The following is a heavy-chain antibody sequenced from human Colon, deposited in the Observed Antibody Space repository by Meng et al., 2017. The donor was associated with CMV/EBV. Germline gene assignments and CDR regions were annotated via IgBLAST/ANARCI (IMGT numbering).Heavy chain of an antibody. V-gene: IGHV6-1*01. D-gene: IGHD1-26*01. Sequence: SQTLSLTCDISGDSVSTYSAAWHWIRQSPSRGLEWLGRAYYRSKWYLDYAVSVKSRIIISPDTSKNQFSLQLSSVTPEDTAMYYCARAYASGYLDDWGQGTLVTVSS. CDR2: AYYRSKWYL. CDR3: ARAYASGYLDD. J-gene: IGHJ4*02. CDR1: GDSVSTYSAA.